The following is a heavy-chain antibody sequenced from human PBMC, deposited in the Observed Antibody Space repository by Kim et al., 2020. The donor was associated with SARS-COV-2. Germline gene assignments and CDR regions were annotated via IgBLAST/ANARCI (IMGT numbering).Heavy chain of an antibody. J-gene: IGHJ4*02. Sequence: SETLSLTCTVSGGSISSGGYYWSWIRQHPGKGLEWIGYIYYSGSTYYNPSLKSRVTISVDTSKNQFSLKLSSVTAADTAVYYCARRNPYFNYYDSSGPFDYWGRGSLVPVCS. D-gene: IGHD3-22*01. CDR3: ARRNPYFNYYDSSGPFDY. CDR1: GGSISSGGYY. CDR2: IYYSGST. V-gene: IGHV4-31*03.